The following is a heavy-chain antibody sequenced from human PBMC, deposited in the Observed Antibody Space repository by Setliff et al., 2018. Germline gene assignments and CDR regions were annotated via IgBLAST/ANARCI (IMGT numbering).Heavy chain of an antibody. Sequence: GGSLRLSCAASGFSLNSFRMTWIRQPPGKGLEWVSSISSTGDDIYYADPVKGRFTISRDNAKNSLYLQIYSLRAGDTAVYYCARDPPGMNAFDIWGHGTMVTVSS. D-gene: IGHD6-13*01. CDR1: GFSLNSFR. CDR2: ISSTGDDI. J-gene: IGHJ3*02. CDR3: ARDPPGMNAFDI. V-gene: IGHV3-21*01.